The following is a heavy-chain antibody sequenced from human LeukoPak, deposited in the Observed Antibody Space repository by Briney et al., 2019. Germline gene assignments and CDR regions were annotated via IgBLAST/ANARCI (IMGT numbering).Heavy chain of an antibody. CDR2: ISAYNGNT. CDR3: ARVPVGYSSGWYRSNYFDY. CDR1: GYTFTSYG. D-gene: IGHD6-19*01. Sequence: ASVKVSCKASGYTFTSYGISWVRQAPGQGLEWMGWISAYNGNTNYAQKLQGRVAMTTDTSTSTAYMELRSLRSDDTAVYYCARVPVGYSSGWYRSNYFDYWGQGTLVTVSS. V-gene: IGHV1-18*01. J-gene: IGHJ4*02.